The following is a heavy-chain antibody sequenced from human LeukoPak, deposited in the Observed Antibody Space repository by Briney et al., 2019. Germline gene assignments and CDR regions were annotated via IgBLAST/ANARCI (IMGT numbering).Heavy chain of an antibody. CDR3: ARDSSSGWFDY. Sequence: PSETLSLTCTVSGGSISSYYWSWIRQPPGKGLEWIGHIYYSGSTNYNPSLKSRVTISVDTSKNQFSLKLSSVTAADTAVYYCARDSSSGWFDYWGQGTLVTVSS. V-gene: IGHV4-59*01. CDR2: IYYSGST. J-gene: IGHJ4*02. D-gene: IGHD6-19*01. CDR1: GGSISSYY.